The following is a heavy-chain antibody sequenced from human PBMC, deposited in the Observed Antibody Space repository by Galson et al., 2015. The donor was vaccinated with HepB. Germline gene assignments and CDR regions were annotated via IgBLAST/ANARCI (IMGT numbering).Heavy chain of an antibody. CDR1: GFTFDDYA. CDR3: AKDLDDYGDYGWFDP. V-gene: IGHV3-9*01. Sequence: SLRLSCAASGFTFDDYAMHWVRQAPGKGLEWVSGISWNSGSIGYADSVKGRFTISRDNAKNSLYLQMNSLRAEDTALYYCAKDLDDYGDYGWFDPWGQGTLVTVSS. CDR2: ISWNSGSI. D-gene: IGHD4-17*01. J-gene: IGHJ5*02.